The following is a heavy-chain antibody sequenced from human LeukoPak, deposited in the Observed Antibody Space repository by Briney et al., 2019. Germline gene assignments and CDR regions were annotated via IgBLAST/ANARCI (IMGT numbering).Heavy chain of an antibody. D-gene: IGHD2/OR15-2a*01. CDR1: GFTFRNYG. CDR2: IWFDGSNR. Sequence: GRSLRLSCEASGFTFRNYGMHWVRQAPGKGLDWVGVIWFDGSNRYYADSVKGRFTISRDNSKNTLYLQVNSVRAEDTAVYYCARAGYYRFDYWGRGTLVTVSS. J-gene: IGHJ4*02. V-gene: IGHV3-33*01. CDR3: ARAGYYRFDY.